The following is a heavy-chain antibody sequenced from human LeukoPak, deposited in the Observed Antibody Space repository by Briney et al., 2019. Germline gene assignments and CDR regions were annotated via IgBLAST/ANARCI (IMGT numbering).Heavy chain of an antibody. V-gene: IGHV1-46*01. CDR3: ARVRSGYNRWFDP. J-gene: IGHJ5*02. CDR1: GYTFTSYY. CDR2: INPSGGST. Sequence: ASVKVSCKASGYTFTSYYMHWVRQAPGQGREGMGIINPSGGSTSYAQKFQGRVTMTRDTSTSTVYMELSSLRSEDTAVYYCARVRSGYNRWFDPWGQGTLVTVSS. D-gene: IGHD5-24*01.